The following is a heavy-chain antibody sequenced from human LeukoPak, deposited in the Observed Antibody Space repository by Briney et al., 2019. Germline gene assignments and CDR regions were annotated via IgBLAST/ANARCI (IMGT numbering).Heavy chain of an antibody. J-gene: IGHJ4*02. D-gene: IGHD3-22*01. CDR1: GYTFTSYA. Sequence: ASVKVSCKASGYTFTSYAMHWVRQAPGQRLEWMGWINAGNGNTKYSQEFQGRVTITRDTSASTAYMELSSLRSEDMAVYYCARATYYDSSGIDYWGQGTLVTVSS. CDR3: ARATYYDSSGIDY. V-gene: IGHV1-3*03. CDR2: INAGNGNT.